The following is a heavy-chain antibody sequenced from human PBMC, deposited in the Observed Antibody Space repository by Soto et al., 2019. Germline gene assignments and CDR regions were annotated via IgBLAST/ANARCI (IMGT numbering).Heavy chain of an antibody. V-gene: IGHV3-30*03. J-gene: IGHJ6*03. CDR1: GCTFISYG. CDR2: ISYDGSNK. Sequence: GGSLRLSCAASGCTFISYGMHWVRQAPGKGLEWVAVISYDGSNKYYADSVKGRFTISRDNSKNTLYLQMNSLRAEDTAVYYCARAAEFYYYYYYYMDVWGKGTTVTVSS. D-gene: IGHD6-25*01. CDR3: ARAAEFYYYYYYYMDV.